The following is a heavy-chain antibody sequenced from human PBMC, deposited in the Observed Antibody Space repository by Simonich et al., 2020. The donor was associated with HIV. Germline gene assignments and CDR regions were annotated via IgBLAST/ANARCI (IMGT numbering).Heavy chain of an antibody. J-gene: IGHJ4*02. CDR2: IIHSGST. CDR3: ARLDYNYGLDN. Sequence: QVQLQQWGAGLLKPSETLSLTCAVYGGSFSGYFWTWIRQPPGKGLEWIGEIIHSGSTNYNPSLKSRVTISVDTSKNQFSLKLSSVTAADTAVYYCARLDYNYGLDNWVQGTLVTVSS. CDR1: GGSFSGYF. D-gene: IGHD5-18*01. V-gene: IGHV4-34*12.